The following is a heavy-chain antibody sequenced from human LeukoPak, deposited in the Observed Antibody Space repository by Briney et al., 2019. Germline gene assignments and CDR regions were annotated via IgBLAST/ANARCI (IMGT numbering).Heavy chain of an antibody. CDR1: GYTFTNYY. V-gene: IGHV1-46*01. Sequence: ASVTVSRTSCGYTFTNYYIHWVRQPPAHGREWVGVSNPSGDNTNYAQKFEDRVTNTRHTPTSTVYMDLSSLRCEDAGVYYCARWTTTFLDYWGQGALGTVSS. CDR2: SNPSGDNT. J-gene: IGHJ4*02. CDR3: ARWTTTFLDY. D-gene: IGHD1-1*01.